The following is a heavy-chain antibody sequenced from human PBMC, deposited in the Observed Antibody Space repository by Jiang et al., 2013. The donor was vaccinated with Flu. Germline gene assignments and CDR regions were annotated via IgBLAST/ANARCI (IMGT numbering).Heavy chain of an antibody. CDR1: GGSISSSSYY. D-gene: IGHD4-17*01. J-gene: IGHJ4*02. Sequence: GLVKPSETLSLTCAVSGGSISSSSYYWGWIRQPPGKGLEWIGSIYYSGITYYSPSLKSRVTISVDTSKNQVSLKLTSVTAADTAVYYCARHGSVTTFPVAYWGQGTLVTVSS. CDR3: ARHGSVTTFPVAY. CDR2: IYYSGIT. V-gene: IGHV4-39*01.